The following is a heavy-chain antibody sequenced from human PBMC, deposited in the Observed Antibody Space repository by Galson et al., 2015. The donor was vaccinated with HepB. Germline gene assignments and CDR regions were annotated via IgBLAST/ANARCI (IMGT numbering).Heavy chain of an antibody. CDR2: ISSSSSYT. Sequence: SLRLSCAASGFTFSDYYMSWIRQAPGKGLEWVSYISSSSSYTNYADSVKGRFTISRDNAKNSLYLQMNSLRAGDTAVYYCARGRGELGGGYYYGMDVWGQGTTVTVSS. CDR3: ARGRGELGGGYYYGMDV. J-gene: IGHJ6*02. D-gene: IGHD1-26*01. CDR1: GFTFSDYY. V-gene: IGHV3-11*06.